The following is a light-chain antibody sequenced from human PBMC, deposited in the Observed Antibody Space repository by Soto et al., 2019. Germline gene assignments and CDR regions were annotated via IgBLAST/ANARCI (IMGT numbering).Light chain of an antibody. V-gene: IGLV4-69*01. CDR2: LNSDGSH. Sequence: QLVLTQSPSASASLGASVRLTCTLSSGHNSYAIAWHQQQPEKGPRYLMKLNSDGSHDKGDGIPDRFSGSSSGAERYLSISSLQSEDEADYYCQTWGTGVVFGGGTKLTVL. J-gene: IGLJ2*01. CDR3: QTWGTGVV. CDR1: SGHNSYA.